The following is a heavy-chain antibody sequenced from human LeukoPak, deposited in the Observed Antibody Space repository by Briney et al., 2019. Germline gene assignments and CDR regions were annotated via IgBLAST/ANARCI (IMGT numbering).Heavy chain of an antibody. Sequence: PSETLSLTCTVSGDSFSTYQWSWLRQPPGKGLEWIGYISSSGITSYNPSLKSRLTFSVDSSKSHFSLRLTSVTAADTAVYYCARGRDYYGSGAHYYMDVWGKGTTVTVSS. CDR1: GDSFSTYQ. CDR3: ARGRDYYGSGAHYYMDV. V-gene: IGHV4-59*12. J-gene: IGHJ6*03. CDR2: ISSSGIT. D-gene: IGHD3-10*01.